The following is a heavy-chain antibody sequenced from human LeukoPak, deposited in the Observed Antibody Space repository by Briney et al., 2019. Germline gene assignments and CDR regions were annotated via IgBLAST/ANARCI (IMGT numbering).Heavy chain of an antibody. J-gene: IGHJ4*02. D-gene: IGHD5-18*01. Sequence: SETLSLTCTVSGGSISSGGYYWSWLRQHPGTGLEWIGYIYYSGSTYYNPSLKSRVTISVDTSKNQFSLKLSSVTAADTAVYYCARGGYSYGSYYFDYWGQGTLVTVSS. CDR2: IYYSGST. CDR3: ARGGYSYGSYYFDY. V-gene: IGHV4-31*03. CDR1: GGSISSGGYY.